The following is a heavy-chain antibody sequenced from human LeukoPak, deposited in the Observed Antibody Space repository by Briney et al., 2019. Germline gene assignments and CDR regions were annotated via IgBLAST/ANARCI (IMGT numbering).Heavy chain of an antibody. CDR1: GFTFSIYS. D-gene: IGHD6-6*01. Sequence: GGSLRLSCAAYGFTFSIYSMDWVRQAPGKGLEWVSYISSSSSTIYYADSVKGRFTISRDNAKNSLYLQMNSLRAEDTAVYYCAKWRYSSSEYFDYWGQGTLVTVSS. J-gene: IGHJ4*02. CDR3: AKWRYSSSEYFDY. CDR2: ISSSSSTI. V-gene: IGHV3-48*01.